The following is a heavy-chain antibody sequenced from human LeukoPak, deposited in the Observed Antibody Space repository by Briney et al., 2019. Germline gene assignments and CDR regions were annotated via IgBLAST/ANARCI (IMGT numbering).Heavy chain of an antibody. CDR2: INPNSGGT. D-gene: IGHD6-19*01. J-gene: IGHJ6*03. CDR3: ARGVAGPYYYYYMDV. V-gene: IGHV1-2*02. Sequence: ASVKVSCKASGYTFTDYYMHWVRQAPGQGLEWMGWINPNSGGTNYAQKFQGRVTMTRETSISTAYMELSRLTSDDTAVYYCARGVAGPYYYYYMDVWGRGTTVTVSS. CDR1: GYTFTDYY.